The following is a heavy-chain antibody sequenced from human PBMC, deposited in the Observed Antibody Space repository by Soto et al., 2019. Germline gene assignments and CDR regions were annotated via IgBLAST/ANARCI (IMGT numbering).Heavy chain of an antibody. Sequence: NPSETLSLTCTVSGGSISSGGYYWSWIRQHPGKGLEWIGYIYYSGSTYYNPSLKSRVTISVDTSKNQFSLKLSSVTAADTAVYYCARASGSKEAMVRGVHFDYWGQGTLVTVSS. V-gene: IGHV4-31*03. D-gene: IGHD3-10*01. J-gene: IGHJ4*02. CDR1: GGSISSGGYY. CDR2: IYYSGST. CDR3: ARASGSKEAMVRGVHFDY.